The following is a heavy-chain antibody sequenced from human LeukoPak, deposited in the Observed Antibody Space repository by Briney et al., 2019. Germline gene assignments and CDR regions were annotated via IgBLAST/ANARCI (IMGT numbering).Heavy chain of an antibody. D-gene: IGHD3-16*02. V-gene: IGHV4-59*01. CDR1: GGSISSYY. Sequence: SETLSLTCTVSGGSISSYYWSWIRQPPGKGLEWIGYIYYSGSTNYNPSLKSRVTISVDTSKNQFSLKLSSATAADTAVYYCARGRLDYVWGSYRYHLDYWGQGTLVTVSS. CDR3: ARGRLDYVWGSYRYHLDY. CDR2: IYYSGST. J-gene: IGHJ4*02.